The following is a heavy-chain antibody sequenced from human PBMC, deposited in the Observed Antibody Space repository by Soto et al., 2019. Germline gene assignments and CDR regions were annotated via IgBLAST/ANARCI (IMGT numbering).Heavy chain of an antibody. Sequence: SSETLSLTCTVSGGSISSYYWSWIRQPPGKGLEWIGYIYYSGSTNYNPSLKSRVTISVDTSKNQFSLKLSSVTAADTAVYYCARRKGTVAAAGTRGGYYYYMDVWGKGTTVTVSS. V-gene: IGHV4-59*01. D-gene: IGHD6-13*01. CDR2: IYYSGST. J-gene: IGHJ6*03. CDR1: GGSISSYY. CDR3: ARRKGTVAAAGTRGGYYYYMDV.